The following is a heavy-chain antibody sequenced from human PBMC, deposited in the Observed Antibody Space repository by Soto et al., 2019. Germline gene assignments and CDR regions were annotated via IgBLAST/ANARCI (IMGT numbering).Heavy chain of an antibody. V-gene: IGHV5-51*01. CDR1: GYSFTTYW. J-gene: IGHJ6*02. Sequence: EVQLVQSGAEVKKPGESLKISCKGSGYSFTTYWIGWVRQMPGKGLEGMVIIYPGDCDTRYSPSFQGQVTISADKSINTTYLQWSSLKSSDTAIYYCARQAAAGKYYYAMDVWGQGNTVTVSS. CDR3: ARQAAAGKYYYAMDV. CDR2: IYPGDCDT. D-gene: IGHD6-13*01.